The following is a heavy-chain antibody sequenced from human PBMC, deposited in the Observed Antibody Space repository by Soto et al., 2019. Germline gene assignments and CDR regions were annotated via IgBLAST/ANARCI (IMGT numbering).Heavy chain of an antibody. Sequence: EVQLVESGGGLVQPGRSLRLSCAASGFTFDDYAMHWVRQAPGKGLEWVSGISWNSGSIGYADSVKGRFTISRDNAKNSLYLQMNSLRAEDTALYYCANDHGGWLFDAFDIWGQGTMVTVSS. CDR1: GFTFDDYA. J-gene: IGHJ3*02. V-gene: IGHV3-9*01. CDR2: ISWNSGSI. CDR3: ANDHGGWLFDAFDI. D-gene: IGHD3-9*01.